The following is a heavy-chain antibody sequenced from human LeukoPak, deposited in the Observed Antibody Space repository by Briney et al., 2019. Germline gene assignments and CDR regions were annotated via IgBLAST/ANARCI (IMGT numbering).Heavy chain of an antibody. Sequence: SETLSLTCTVSGGSISSYYWSWIRQPPWKGLEWIGYIYYSGNTNYNPSLKSRVTISVDTSKNQFSLKLSSVTAADTAVYYCAAMTTVTTSFDYWGQGTLVTVSS. V-gene: IGHV4-59*01. D-gene: IGHD4-17*01. J-gene: IGHJ4*02. CDR2: IYYSGNT. CDR3: AAMTTVTTSFDY. CDR1: GGSISSYY.